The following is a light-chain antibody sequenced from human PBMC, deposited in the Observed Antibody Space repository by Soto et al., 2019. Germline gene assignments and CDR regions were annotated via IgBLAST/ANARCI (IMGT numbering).Light chain of an antibody. J-gene: IGLJ1*01. Sequence: SALTPPASLSGSPGQSITISCPGTSSDIGGYKYVSWYQRHPGKAPKLMIYDVSNRPSGVSNRFSGSKSGNTATLTISGLQGEDEAEYYCSSYTGGSTYVFGTGTKVTVL. V-gene: IGLV2-14*01. CDR3: SSYTGGSTYV. CDR1: SSDIGGYKY. CDR2: DVS.